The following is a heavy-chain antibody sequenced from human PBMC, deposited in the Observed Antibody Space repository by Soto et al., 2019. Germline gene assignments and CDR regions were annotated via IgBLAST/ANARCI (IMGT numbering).Heavy chain of an antibody. Sequence: PSETLSLTCAVSGGSISSGGYSWSWIRQPPGKGLEWIGYIYHSGSTYYNPSLKSRVTISVDRSKNQFSLKLSSVTAADTAVYYCARQGVSSSSWYGNWFDPWGQGTLVTVSS. V-gene: IGHV4-30-2*01. CDR2: IYHSGST. CDR1: GGSISSGGYS. J-gene: IGHJ5*02. D-gene: IGHD6-13*01. CDR3: ARQGVSSSSWYGNWFDP.